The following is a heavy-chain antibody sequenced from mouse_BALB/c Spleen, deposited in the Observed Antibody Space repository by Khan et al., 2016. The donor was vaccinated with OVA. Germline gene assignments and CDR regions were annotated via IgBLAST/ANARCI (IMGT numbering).Heavy chain of an antibody. CDR1: GYTFTNHW. D-gene: IGHD3-1*01. CDR2: IYSGGGYT. J-gene: IGHJ2*01. V-gene: IGHV1-63*02. Sequence: QVQLKESGAELVRSGTSVKISCKAAGYTFTNHWIGWVKKRPGHGLEWIGDIYSGGGYTNYNEKFKGKVTLTGDTSSSTAYMQVSSHTSEDSAIYYCARREADRATRNYIDCRNQGNTLTVSS. CDR3: ARREADRATRNYIDC.